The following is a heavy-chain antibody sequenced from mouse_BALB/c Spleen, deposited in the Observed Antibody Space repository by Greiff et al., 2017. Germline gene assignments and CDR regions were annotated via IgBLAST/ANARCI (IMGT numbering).Heavy chain of an antibody. CDR1: GYTFTDYE. Sequence: QVQLKESGAELVRPGASVTLSCKASGYTFTDYEMHWVKQTPVHGLEWIGAIDPETGGTAYNQKFKGKATLTADKSSSTAYMELRSLTSEDSAVYYCTRRSDYDAMDYWGQGTSVTVSS. J-gene: IGHJ4*01. V-gene: IGHV1-15*01. CDR2: IDPETGGT. CDR3: TRRSDYDAMDY.